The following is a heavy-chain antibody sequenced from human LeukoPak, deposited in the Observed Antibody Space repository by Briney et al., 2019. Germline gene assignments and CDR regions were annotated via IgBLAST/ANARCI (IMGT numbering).Heavy chain of an antibody. Sequence: GGSLRLSCAASGFTFSSYAMSWVRQAPGKGLEWVSAISGSGGSTYYADSVKGRFTISRDNSKNTLYLQMNSLRAEDTAVYYCAKSVRKIVGATQIDYWGQGTLVTVSS. CDR2: ISGSGGST. CDR3: AKSVRKIVGATQIDY. J-gene: IGHJ4*02. CDR1: GFTFSSYA. V-gene: IGHV3-23*01. D-gene: IGHD1-26*01.